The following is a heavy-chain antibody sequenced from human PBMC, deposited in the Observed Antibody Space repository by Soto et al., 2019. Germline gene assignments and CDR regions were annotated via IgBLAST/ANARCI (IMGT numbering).Heavy chain of an antibody. CDR2: IIPILGIA. CDR3: ARALNTMIVAFEY. CDR1: GGTFSSYT. Sequence: QVQLVQSGAEVKKPGSSVKVSCKASGGTFSSYTISWVRQAPGQGLEWMGRIIPILGIANYAQKFQGRVTITADKSTSTAYMELRGLRSEDTAVYYWARALNTMIVAFEYWGQGTLVTVSS. V-gene: IGHV1-69*02. J-gene: IGHJ4*02. D-gene: IGHD3-22*01.